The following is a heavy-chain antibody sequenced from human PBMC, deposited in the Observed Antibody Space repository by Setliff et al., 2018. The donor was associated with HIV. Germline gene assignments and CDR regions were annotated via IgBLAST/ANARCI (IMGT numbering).Heavy chain of an antibody. V-gene: IGHV4-39*07. CDR2: VYYSGST. Sequence: PSETLSLTCIVSGGSISSSSYYWGWIRQPPGKGLEWIGTVYYSGSTYYNPSLKSRVTISVDTSENQFSLKLSSVTAADTAVYYCARDGYSSGWYVISGSFDYWGQGILVTVSS. D-gene: IGHD6-13*01. J-gene: IGHJ4*02. CDR1: GGSISSSSYY. CDR3: ARDGYSSGWYVISGSFDY.